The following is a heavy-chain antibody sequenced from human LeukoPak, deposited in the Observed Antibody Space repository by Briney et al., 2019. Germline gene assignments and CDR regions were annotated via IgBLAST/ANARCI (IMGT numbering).Heavy chain of an antibody. Sequence: PSETLSLTCAVCGGSFSGYYWSWIRQPPGKGLEWIGEISHSGSTNYNPSLKSRVTISVDTSKNQFSLKLSSVTAADTAVYYCARVIAARRFPSDYWGQGTLVTVSS. J-gene: IGHJ4*02. D-gene: IGHD6-6*01. V-gene: IGHV4-34*01. CDR3: ARVIAARRFPSDY. CDR2: ISHSGST. CDR1: GGSFSGYY.